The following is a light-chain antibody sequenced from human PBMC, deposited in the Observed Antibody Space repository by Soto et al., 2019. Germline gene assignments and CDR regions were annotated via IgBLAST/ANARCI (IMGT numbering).Light chain of an antibody. CDR1: SPNIGSNT. V-gene: IGLV1-44*01. CDR2: TSD. CDR3: GSWDDSLRGPV. Sequence: QSVLTQPPSASGTPGQRVTISCSGSSPNIGSNTVNWYQHLPGTAPKLLIHTSDQRPSGVPDRLSGSKSGTSASLAISGRQSEDEADYYCGSWDDSLRGPVFGGGTKLTVL. J-gene: IGLJ3*02.